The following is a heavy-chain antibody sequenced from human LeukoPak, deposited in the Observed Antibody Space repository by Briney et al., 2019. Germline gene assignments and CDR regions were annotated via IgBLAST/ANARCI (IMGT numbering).Heavy chain of an antibody. CDR3: ARDSHPNYYDSSGYYYPFDY. J-gene: IGHJ4*02. D-gene: IGHD3-22*01. CDR1: GGSISSYY. Sequence: PSQTLSLTCTVSGGSISSYYWSWIRQPPGKGLEWIGYIYYSGSTNYNPSLKSRVTISVDTSKNQFSLKLSSVTAADTAVYYCARDSHPNYYDSSGYYYPFDYWGQGTLVTVSS. CDR2: IYYSGST. V-gene: IGHV4-59*01.